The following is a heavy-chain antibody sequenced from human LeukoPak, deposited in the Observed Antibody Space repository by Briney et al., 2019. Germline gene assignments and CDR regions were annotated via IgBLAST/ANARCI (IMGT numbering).Heavy chain of an antibody. CDR3: ARRPIVVVPAAANWFDP. Sequence: PSETLSLTCTVSGGSISSSSYYWGWIRQPPGKGLEWIGSIYYSGSTYYNPSLKSRVTISVDTSKNQFSLKLSSVTAADTAVYYCARRPIVVVPAAANWFDPWGQGTLVTVSS. CDR1: GGSISSSSYY. CDR2: IYYSGST. J-gene: IGHJ5*02. D-gene: IGHD2-2*01. V-gene: IGHV4-39*01.